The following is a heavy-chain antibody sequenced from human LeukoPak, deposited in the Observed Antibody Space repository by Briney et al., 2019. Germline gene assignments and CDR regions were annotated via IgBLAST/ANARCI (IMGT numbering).Heavy chain of an antibody. CDR2: ISNDGSIT. D-gene: IGHD3-10*01. V-gene: IGHV3-74*01. CDR1: GFVFSGYW. Sequence: PGGSLRLSCAGSGFVFSGYWMLWVRQAPGKGLVWVSRISNDGSITNYADSVKRRFTISRDNAKNTLYLQMNSLRAEDTAVYYCARDHYGSGMYWGQGTLVTVPS. CDR3: ARDHYGSGMY. J-gene: IGHJ4*02.